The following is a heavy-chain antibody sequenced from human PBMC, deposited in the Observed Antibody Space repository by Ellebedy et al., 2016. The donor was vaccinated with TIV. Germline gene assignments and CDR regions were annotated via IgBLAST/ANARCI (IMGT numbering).Heavy chain of an antibody. D-gene: IGHD2-15*01. CDR1: GFTFSSYA. V-gene: IGHV3-23*01. Sequence: GESLKISCTASGFTFSSYAMSWVRQAPGKGLEWVSSISGNDGNTHYADSVKGRCTISRDNSKNTLYLQMKSLRGDDTAVYYCAKATGVVRVSCLDHWGQGTLVTVSS. J-gene: IGHJ4*02. CDR2: ISGNDGNT. CDR3: AKATGVVRVSCLDH.